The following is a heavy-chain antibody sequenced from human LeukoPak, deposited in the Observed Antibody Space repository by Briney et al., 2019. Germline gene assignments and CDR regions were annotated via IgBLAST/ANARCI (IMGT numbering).Heavy chain of an antibody. CDR2: ISYDGSNK. J-gene: IGHJ4*02. Sequence: GGSLRLSCAASGFTFSSYAMHWVRQAPGKGLEWVAVISYDGSNKYYADSVKGRFTISRDNSKNTLYLQMNSLRAEDTAVYYCAKDPTHFRVWDDYDTNILSHWGQGTLVTVSS. CDR3: AKDPTHFRVWDDYDTNILSH. D-gene: IGHD4/OR15-4a*01. V-gene: IGHV3-30*04. CDR1: GFTFSSYA.